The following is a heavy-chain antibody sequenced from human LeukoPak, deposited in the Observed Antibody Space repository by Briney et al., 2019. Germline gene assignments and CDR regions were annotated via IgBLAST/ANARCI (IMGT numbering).Heavy chain of an antibody. D-gene: IGHD3-22*01. CDR1: GYSFTSYW. CDR3: ASAIRYYDSSGYPPHYYYYYGMDV. V-gene: IGHV5-51*01. CDR2: IYPGDSDT. J-gene: IGHJ6*02. Sequence: GESLKISCKGSGYSFTSYWIGWVRQMPGKGLEWMGIIYPGDSDTRYSPSFQGQVTISADKSISTAHLQWSSLKASDTAMYYCASAIRYYDSSGYPPHYYYYYGMDVWGQGTTVTVSS.